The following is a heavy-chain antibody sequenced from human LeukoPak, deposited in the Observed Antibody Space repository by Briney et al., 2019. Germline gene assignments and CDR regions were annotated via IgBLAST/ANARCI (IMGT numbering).Heavy chain of an antibody. V-gene: IGHV1-8*01. CDR3: ARLRGLPQQRYCSSTSCYWLNWFDP. D-gene: IGHD2-2*01. Sequence: EASVKVSCKASGYTFTSYDINWVRQATGQGLEWMGWMNPNSGNTGYAQKFQGRVTMTRNTSISTAYMELSSLRSEDTAVYYCARLRGLPQQRYCSSTSCYWLNWFDPWGQGTLVTVSS. CDR1: GYTFTSYD. J-gene: IGHJ5*02. CDR2: MNPNSGNT.